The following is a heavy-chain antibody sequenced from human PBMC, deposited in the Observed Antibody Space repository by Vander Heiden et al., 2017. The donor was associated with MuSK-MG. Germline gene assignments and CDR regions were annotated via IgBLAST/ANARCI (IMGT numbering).Heavy chain of an antibody. CDR3: AKVQLPRKYSSSEDLLDY. Sequence: EVQLLESGGGLVQPGGSLRLSCAASGFTFSSYAISWVTKETGKGREVRSDRRVRGVSKDDADAGKGRGTSARDNSKNTLERQRNSRRAEDTAVYYCAKVQLPRKYSSSEDLLDYWGQGTL. CDR1: GFTFSSYA. CDR2: RRVRGVSK. D-gene: IGHD6-6*01. V-gene: IGHV3-23*01. J-gene: IGHJ4*02.